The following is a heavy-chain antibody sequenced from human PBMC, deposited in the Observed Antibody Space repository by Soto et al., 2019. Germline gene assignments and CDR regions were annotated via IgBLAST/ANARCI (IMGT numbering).Heavy chain of an antibody. CDR2: IYYSGST. V-gene: IGHV4-59*01. CDR3: ARESCSGGSCYFDY. CDR1: GGSISSYY. J-gene: IGHJ4*02. D-gene: IGHD2-15*01. Sequence: SETLSLTCTVSGGSISSYYWSLIRQPPGKGLEWIGYIYYSGSTNYNPSLKSRVTISVDTSKNQFSLKLSSVTAADTAVYYCARESCSGGSCYFDYWGQGTLVTVSS.